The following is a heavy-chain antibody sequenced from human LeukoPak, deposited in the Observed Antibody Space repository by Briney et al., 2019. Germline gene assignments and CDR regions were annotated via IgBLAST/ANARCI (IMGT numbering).Heavy chain of an antibody. V-gene: IGHV3-53*01. J-gene: IGHJ4*02. D-gene: IGHD4-17*01. Sequence: GGFLRLSCAASGFTVSSNYMSWVRQAPGKGLEWVSVIYSGGSTYYADSVKGRFTISRDNSKNTLYLQMNSLRAEDTAVYYCARDKYGDYYFDYWGQGTLVTVSS. CDR2: IYSGGST. CDR1: GFTVSSNY. CDR3: ARDKYGDYYFDY.